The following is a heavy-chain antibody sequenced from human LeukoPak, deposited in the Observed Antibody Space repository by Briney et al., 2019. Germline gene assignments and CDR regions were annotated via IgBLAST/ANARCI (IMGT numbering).Heavy chain of an antibody. CDR3: ARDGGYCSSTSCPNYYYYGMDD. CDR2: IYYSGST. CDR1: GVSISRYY. Sequence: SETLSLTSTLSGVSISRYYWSWIRQPPGKGLDWLGYIYYSGSTNYNPSLKSRVTISVDTSKNQLSLKLSSVTAADTAVYYCARDGGYCSSTSCPNYYYYGMDDWGKGTTVTVSS. D-gene: IGHD2-2*01. V-gene: IGHV4-59*01. J-gene: IGHJ6*04.